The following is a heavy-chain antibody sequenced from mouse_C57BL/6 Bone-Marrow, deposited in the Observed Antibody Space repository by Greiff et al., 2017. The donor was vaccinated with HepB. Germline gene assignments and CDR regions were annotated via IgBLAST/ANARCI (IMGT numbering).Heavy chain of an antibody. CDR2: ISNGGGST. J-gene: IGHJ1*03. Sequence: EVKLMESGGGLVQPGGSLKLSCAASGFTFSDYYMYWVRQTPEKRLEWVAYISNGGGSTYYPDTVKGRFTISRDNAKNTLSRQMSRLKSEDTAMYYCARHYYGGSYVGYWYFDVWGTGTTVTVSS. CDR3: ARHYYGGSYVGYWYFDV. D-gene: IGHD1-1*01. V-gene: IGHV5-12*01. CDR1: GFTFSDYY.